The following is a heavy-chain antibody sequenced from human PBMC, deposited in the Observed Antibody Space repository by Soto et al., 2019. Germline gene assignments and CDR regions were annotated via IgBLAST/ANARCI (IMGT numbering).Heavy chain of an antibody. Sequence: ASVKVSCKASGYTFTKFDINWVRQAAGQGLEWMGWMNPNSGNTGYAQKFQGRVTMTRNTSITTAYMELSTLRSEDTAVYYCVRGDYGDYSHWFDPWGQGTLVTVSS. CDR1: GYTFTKFD. V-gene: IGHV1-8*01. CDR3: VRGDYGDYSHWFDP. CDR2: MNPNSGNT. D-gene: IGHD4-17*01. J-gene: IGHJ5*02.